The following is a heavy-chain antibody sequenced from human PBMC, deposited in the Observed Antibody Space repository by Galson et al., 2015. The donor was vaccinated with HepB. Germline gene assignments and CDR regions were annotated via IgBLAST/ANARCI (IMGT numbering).Heavy chain of an antibody. CDR1: GFTFSSYW. V-gene: IGHV3-7*03. D-gene: IGHD6-13*01. CDR3: ARDSSSWYYYYGMDV. CDR2: IKQDGSEK. J-gene: IGHJ6*02. Sequence: SLRLSCAASGFTFSSYWMSWVRQAPGKGLEWVANIKQDGSEKYYVDSVKGRFTISRDNAKNSLYPQMNSLRAEDTAVYYCARDSSSWYYYYGMDVWGQGTTVTVSS.